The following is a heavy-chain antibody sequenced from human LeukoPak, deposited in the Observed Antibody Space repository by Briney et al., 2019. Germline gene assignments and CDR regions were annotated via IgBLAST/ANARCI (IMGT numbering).Heavy chain of an antibody. D-gene: IGHD2-2*01. CDR3: ARGISSTSSNWFYR. Sequence: PSETLCLTCAVYGGSFSGYYWSWIRQPPGKGLEWIGEINHSGSTNYNPSLKSRVTISVDTSKNQFSLKLSSVTAADTAVHYCARGISSTSSNWFYRWGQGTLVTVSS. J-gene: IGHJ5*02. CDR1: GGSFSGYY. V-gene: IGHV4-34*01. CDR2: INHSGST.